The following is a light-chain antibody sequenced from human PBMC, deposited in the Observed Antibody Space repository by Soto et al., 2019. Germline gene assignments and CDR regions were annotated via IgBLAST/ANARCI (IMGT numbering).Light chain of an antibody. CDR1: SSNIGKNY. Sequence: QSVLTQPPSVSAAPGQKVTISCSGSSSNIGKNYVSWYQQLPGTAPKLLIYDNNKRPSGIPDRFSGSKSGTSGTLGITGLQTGDEADYYCGTWDSSLSAVVFGGGTKVTVL. CDR2: DNN. V-gene: IGLV1-51*01. J-gene: IGLJ3*02. CDR3: GTWDSSLSAVV.